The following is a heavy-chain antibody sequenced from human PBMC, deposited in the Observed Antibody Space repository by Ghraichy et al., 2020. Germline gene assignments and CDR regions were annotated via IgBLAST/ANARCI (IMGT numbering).Heavy chain of an antibody. D-gene: IGHD1/OR15-1a*01. CDR1: GGSFSGYY. V-gene: IGHV4-34*01. CDR3: ARPNWEQRYYYGMDV. Sequence: SETLSLTCAVYGGSFSGYYWSWIRQPPGKGLEWIGEINHSGSTNYNPSLKSRVTISVDTSKNQISLKLSSVTAADTAVYYCARPNWEQRYYYGMDVWGQGTTVTVSS. J-gene: IGHJ6*02. CDR2: INHSGST.